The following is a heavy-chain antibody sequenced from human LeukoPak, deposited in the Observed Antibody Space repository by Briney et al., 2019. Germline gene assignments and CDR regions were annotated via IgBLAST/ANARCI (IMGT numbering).Heavy chain of an antibody. CDR1: GYTFTAYY. V-gene: IGHV1-2*04. Sequence: DSVKVSCTASGYTFTAYYIHWVRQAAGQGLEYMGWINPNSGGTDYAQKIQGWVTMTGDRSISTAYMELSRLKSAESAVYYCARGLGYCRSINCYTRWFDPGGQGTLVTVSS. CDR3: ARGLGYCRSINCYTRWFDP. J-gene: IGHJ5*02. CDR2: INPNSGGT. D-gene: IGHD2-2*02.